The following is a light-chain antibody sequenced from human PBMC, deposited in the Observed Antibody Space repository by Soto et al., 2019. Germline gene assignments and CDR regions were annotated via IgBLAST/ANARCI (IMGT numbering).Light chain of an antibody. CDR1: QSISSW. CDR3: RQYKSYPLT. V-gene: IGKV1-5*03. Sequence: DIRMTQSPSTLSASVGDRVSITCRASQSISSWLAWYQQQPGKAPKVLIYKSSTLESGVPLRFSGSGSGTEFTLTISSLQPDDFATYYCRQYKSYPLTFGGGTKVEIK. CDR2: KSS. J-gene: IGKJ4*01.